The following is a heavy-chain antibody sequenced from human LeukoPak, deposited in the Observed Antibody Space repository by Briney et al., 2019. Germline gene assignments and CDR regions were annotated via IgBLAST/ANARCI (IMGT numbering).Heavy chain of an antibody. Sequence: GESLKISCKASGYSFTSYWISWVRQMPGKGLEWMGRIDPTDSYTDYSPSFQGHVIISADKSISTAYLQFYSLKASDSALYYCTRQDGWGQGTTVTVSS. CDR1: GYSFTSYW. V-gene: IGHV5-10-1*01. CDR2: IDPTDSYT. J-gene: IGHJ6*02. CDR3: TRQDG.